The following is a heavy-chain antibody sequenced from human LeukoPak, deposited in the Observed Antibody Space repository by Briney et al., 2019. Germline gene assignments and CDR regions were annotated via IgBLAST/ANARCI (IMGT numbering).Heavy chain of an antibody. Sequence: ASVKVSCKASGYTFTSYHMHWVRQAPGQGLEWMGIINPSGGSTSYAQKFQGRVTMTRDTSTSTVYMELSSLRSEDTAVYYCARAGTVVTAWATYFDYWGQGTLVTVSS. CDR1: GYTFTSYH. D-gene: IGHD4-23*01. CDR2: INPSGGST. V-gene: IGHV1-46*01. CDR3: ARAGTVVTAWATYFDY. J-gene: IGHJ4*02.